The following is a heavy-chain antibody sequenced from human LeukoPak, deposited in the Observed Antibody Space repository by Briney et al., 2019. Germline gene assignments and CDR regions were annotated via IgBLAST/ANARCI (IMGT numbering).Heavy chain of an antibody. Sequence: SETLSLTCTVAGDSLSSYYWGWIRQPPGKGLEWIGSIYYSGSTYYNPSLKSRVTISVDTSKNQFSLKLSSVTAADTAVYYCARVAAAENYYYYMDVWGKGTTVTVSS. CDR1: GDSLSSYY. V-gene: IGHV4-39*07. CDR3: ARVAAAENYYYYMDV. CDR2: IYYSGST. D-gene: IGHD6-13*01. J-gene: IGHJ6*03.